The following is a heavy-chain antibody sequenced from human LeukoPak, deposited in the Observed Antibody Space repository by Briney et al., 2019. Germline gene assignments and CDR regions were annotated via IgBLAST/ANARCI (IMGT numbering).Heavy chain of an antibody. CDR1: GFSFSNYW. CDR2: INTDGTST. V-gene: IGHV3-74*01. J-gene: IGHJ4*02. CDR3: ARSDSGDVDY. Sequence: GGSLRDSCAASGFSFSNYWMHWVRQTPGKGLVWVSRINTDGTSTSYADSVKGRFTISRDNAKNTLYLQVNSLRAEDTALYFCARSDSGDVDYWGQPNLGTVSS. D-gene: IGHD3-10*01.